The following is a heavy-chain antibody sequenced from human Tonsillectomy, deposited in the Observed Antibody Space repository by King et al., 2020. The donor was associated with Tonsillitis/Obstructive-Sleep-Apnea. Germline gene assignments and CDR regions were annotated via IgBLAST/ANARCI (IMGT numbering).Heavy chain of an antibody. D-gene: IGHD3-9*01. CDR1: EFTFISYT. V-gene: IGHV3-48*02. J-gene: IGHJ6*03. CDR3: ARGNYDILTTFYYYYMDV. Sequence: VQLVESGGGLVQPGGSLRLSCAVPEFTFISYTMNWVRQAPGRGLEGVSYINSVSHTIYYADPVKGRFTISRDNAKNSLYLQMNSLRDEDTAVYYCARGNYDILTTFYYYYMDVWGKGTTVTVSS. CDR2: INSVSHTI.